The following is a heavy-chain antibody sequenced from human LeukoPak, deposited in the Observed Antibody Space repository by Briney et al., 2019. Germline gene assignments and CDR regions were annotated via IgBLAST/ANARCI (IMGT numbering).Heavy chain of an antibody. CDR2: ITDNGNTT. D-gene: IGHD2-15*01. J-gene: IGHJ4*02. CDR1: GFTFSSYA. CDR3: ATLRLSDHFDY. Sequence: GGSLRLSCAASGFTFSSYAMNWVRLSPGKGLEWVSAITDNGNTTYYADSVKGRFTISRDNSKNTLYLQMSSLSAEDTAVYYCATLRLSDHFDYWGQGTLVTVSS. V-gene: IGHV3-23*01.